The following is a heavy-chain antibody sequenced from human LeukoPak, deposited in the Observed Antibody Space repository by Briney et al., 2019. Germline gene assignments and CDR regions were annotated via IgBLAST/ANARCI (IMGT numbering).Heavy chain of an antibody. Sequence: PSETLSLTCTVSGGSISSSIYYGGWIRQPPGKVRECIGSIYYSGSTYYNPSLNSRVTISVDTSKNQFALKLSSVTAADTAVYYCASLPKKYYYGSGRNLGPAYYFDYWGQGTLVTVSS. J-gene: IGHJ4*02. V-gene: IGHV4-39*06. CDR1: GGSISSSIYY. D-gene: IGHD3-10*01. CDR2: IYYSGST. CDR3: ASLPKKYYYGSGRNLGPAYYFDY.